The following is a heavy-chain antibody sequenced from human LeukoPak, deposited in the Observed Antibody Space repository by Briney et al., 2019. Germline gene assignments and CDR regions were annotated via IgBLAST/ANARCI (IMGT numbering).Heavy chain of an antibody. D-gene: IGHD5-24*01. J-gene: IGHJ3*02. CDR3: ARVAEMATGPRGCDAFDI. CDR1: GYTFTSYG. V-gene: IGHV1-18*01. Sequence: ASVKVSCKASGYTFTSYGISWVRQAPGQGLECMGWISAYNGNTNYAQKLQGRVTMTTDTSTSTAYKELRSLRSDDTAVYYCARVAEMATGPRGCDAFDIWGQGTMVTVSS. CDR2: ISAYNGNT.